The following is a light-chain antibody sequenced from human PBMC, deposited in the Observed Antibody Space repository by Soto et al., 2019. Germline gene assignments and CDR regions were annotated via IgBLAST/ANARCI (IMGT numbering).Light chain of an antibody. Sequence: DIPLTQSPSFLSASVGDRVTITCRASQGISTYLAWYQQKPGEAPSLLIYAASTLQSGVPSRFSGTRSGTEFTLTISSLQPEDFATYYCQQLNSFPYTFGQGTKLEIK. CDR1: QGISTY. J-gene: IGKJ2*01. CDR3: QQLNSFPYT. CDR2: AAS. V-gene: IGKV1-9*01.